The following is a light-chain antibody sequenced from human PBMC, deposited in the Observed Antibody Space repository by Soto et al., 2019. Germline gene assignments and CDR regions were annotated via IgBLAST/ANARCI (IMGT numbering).Light chain of an antibody. Sequence: QSVLTQPPSVSGAPGQTVTISCTGSSSNLGAGYDVHWYQQLPGTAPKLFIYDNSNRTSGVPDRFSGSKSGSSASLAIAGLQGDDEADYYCQSTTLRASHVFGTGTKVTV. V-gene: IGLV1-40*01. CDR2: DNS. CDR3: QSTTLRASHV. J-gene: IGLJ1*01. CDR1: SSNLGAGYD.